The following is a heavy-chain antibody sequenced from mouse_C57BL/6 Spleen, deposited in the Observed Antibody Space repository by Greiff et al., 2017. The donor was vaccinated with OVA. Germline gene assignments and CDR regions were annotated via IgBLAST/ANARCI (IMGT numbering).Heavy chain of an antibody. CDR1: GFTFNTYA. CDR3: VRDKEGITTDYYAMDY. V-gene: IGHV10-3*01. CDR2: IRSKSSNYAT. J-gene: IGHJ4*01. D-gene: IGHD1-1*01. Sequence: EVQLVESGGGLVQPKGSLKLSCAASGFTFNTYAMHWVRQAPGKGLEWVARIRSKSSNYATYYADSVKDRFTISGDDSQSMLYLQMNNLKTEDTAMYYCVRDKEGITTDYYAMDYWGQGTSVTVSS.